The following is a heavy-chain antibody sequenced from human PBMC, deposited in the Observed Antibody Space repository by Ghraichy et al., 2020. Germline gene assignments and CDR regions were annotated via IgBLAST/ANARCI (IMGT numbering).Heavy chain of an antibody. D-gene: IGHD6-19*01. J-gene: IGHJ4*02. CDR1: GFTFSSYS. CDR2: ISSSSSYI. CDR3: ASEDTSGWYYFDY. V-gene: IGHV3-21*01. Sequence: GGSLRLSCAASGFTFSSYSMNWVRQAPGKGLEWVSSISSSSSYIYYADSVKGRFTISRDNAKNSLYLQMNSLRAEDTAVYYCASEDTSGWYYFDYWGQGTLVTVSS.